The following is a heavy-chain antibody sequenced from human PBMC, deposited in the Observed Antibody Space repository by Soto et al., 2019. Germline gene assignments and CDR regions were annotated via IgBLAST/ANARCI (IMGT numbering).Heavy chain of an antibody. CDR2: IIPISGTT. CDR3: ARGYCSGGNCYSGMDV. CDR1: GGTFSTHA. D-gene: IGHD2-15*01. V-gene: IGHV1-69*13. Sequence: SVKVSCKASGGTFSTHAIIWVRQAPGHGLEWMGGIIPISGTTYYTQKFQGRVTITADEPTSTAFMELSSLESEDTAVFYCARGYCSGGNCYSGMDVWGQGTMVTVSS. J-gene: IGHJ6*02.